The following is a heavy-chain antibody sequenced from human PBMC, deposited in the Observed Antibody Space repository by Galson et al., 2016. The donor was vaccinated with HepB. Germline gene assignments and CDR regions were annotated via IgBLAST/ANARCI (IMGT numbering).Heavy chain of an antibody. CDR1: GFAFNTYA. V-gene: IGHV3-23*01. CDR3: AKANIIMVTLGIYLDT. J-gene: IGHJ5*02. CDR2: VSGHAGST. D-gene: IGHD2/OR15-2a*01. Sequence: SLRLSCATSGFAFNTYAMNWVRQAPGKGLEWVAGVSGHAGSTYYADSVKGRFAISRDNSKNTLFLQMNGLRADDTAAYYCAKANIIMVTLGIYLDTWGPGTLVTVSS.